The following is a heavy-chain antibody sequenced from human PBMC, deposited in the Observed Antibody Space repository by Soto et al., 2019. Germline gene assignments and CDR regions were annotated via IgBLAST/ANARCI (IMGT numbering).Heavy chain of an antibody. V-gene: IGHV4-39*01. Sequence: ASETLSLTCTVSGGSISSSNYHWGWIRQPPGKGLEWIATIYYSGGAYYNPSLKSRVTISVDTSKNQFSLKLSSVTAADTAVYYCARRLGYCTSTSCSFWFDPWGQGTLVTVSS. CDR1: GGSISSSNYH. CDR2: IYYSGGA. CDR3: ARRLGYCTSTSCSFWFDP. J-gene: IGHJ5*02. D-gene: IGHD2-2*01.